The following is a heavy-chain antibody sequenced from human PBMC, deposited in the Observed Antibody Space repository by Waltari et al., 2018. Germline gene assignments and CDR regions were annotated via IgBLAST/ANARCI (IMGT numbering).Heavy chain of an antibody. CDR3: ARRANWNDPISFDY. Sequence: QVQLVQSGAEVKKPGSSVKVSCKASGGTFSSYAISWVRQAPGQGLEWMGGNSAIFGTANEAQKFQGRGTITADESTSTAYMELSSLRSEATAVYYCARRANWNDPISFDYWGQGTLVTVSS. CDR2: NSAIFGTA. V-gene: IGHV1-69*01. J-gene: IGHJ4*02. CDR1: GGTFSSYA. D-gene: IGHD1-1*01.